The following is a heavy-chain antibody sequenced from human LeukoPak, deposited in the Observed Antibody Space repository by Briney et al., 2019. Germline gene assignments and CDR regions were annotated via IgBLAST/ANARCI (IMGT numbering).Heavy chain of an antibody. V-gene: IGHV3-23*01. CDR3: AKWPEGAMDYFDY. J-gene: IGHJ4*02. CDR2: ISGDGTRT. CDR1: VFSFSSYS. D-gene: IGHD3-16*01. Sequence: GGSLRLSCAASVFSFSSYSMTWARHAPVKGLEGLSAISGDGTRTYYADSVKGRFTISRDNSKNTLYLEMSSLRVEDTAIYYCAKWPEGAMDYFDYWGQGTLVTVSS.